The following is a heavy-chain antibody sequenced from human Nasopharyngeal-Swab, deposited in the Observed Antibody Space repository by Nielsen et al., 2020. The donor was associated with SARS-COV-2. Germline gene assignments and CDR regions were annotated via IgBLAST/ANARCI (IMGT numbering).Heavy chain of an antibody. CDR1: GFTFSDYY. CDR2: ISSSGSTI. V-gene: IGHV3-11*04. CDR3: ARDGRRGYDMDV. Sequence: GGSLRLSCAASGFTFSDYYMSWIRQAPGKGLEWVSYISSSGSTIYYADSVKGRFSISRDNAKNSLYLQMNSLRDEDTAVYYCARDGRRGYDMDVWGQGTTVTVSS. J-gene: IGHJ6*02. D-gene: IGHD1-26*01.